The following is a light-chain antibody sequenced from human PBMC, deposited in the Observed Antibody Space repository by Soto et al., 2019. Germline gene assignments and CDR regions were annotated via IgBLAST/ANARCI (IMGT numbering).Light chain of an antibody. J-gene: IGKJ4*01. Sequence: EIVMTQSPATLSVSPGEKATLSCRASQTVSNNLAWYQQKPGQAPRLLIYFASTRATGIPARFSGSGSGTEFTLIISSLQSEDFAVYYCQQYNKWPPTFGGGTKVETK. CDR1: QTVSNN. CDR3: QQYNKWPPT. CDR2: FAS. V-gene: IGKV3-15*01.